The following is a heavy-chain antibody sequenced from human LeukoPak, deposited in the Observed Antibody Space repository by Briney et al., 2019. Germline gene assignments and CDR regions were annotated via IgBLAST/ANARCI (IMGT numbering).Heavy chain of an antibody. CDR2: ISGHNGNT. CDR1: GYTFTSYG. CDR3: ARDLWTDPPMRRPSKTINSGSYNGPHY. V-gene: IGHV1-18*04. J-gene: IGHJ4*02. D-gene: IGHD1-26*01. Sequence: GASVKVSCKASGYTFTSYGITWVRQAPGQGLEWMGWISGHNGNTNYAQKLQGRVTMTTDTSTSTAYMELRSLRSDDTAVYYCARDLWTDPPMRRPSKTINSGSYNGPHYWGQGTLVTVSS.